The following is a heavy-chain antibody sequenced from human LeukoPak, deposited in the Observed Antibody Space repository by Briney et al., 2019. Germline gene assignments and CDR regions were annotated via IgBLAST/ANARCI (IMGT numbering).Heavy chain of an antibody. CDR3: ARSTAGTFDFVY. D-gene: IGHD6-19*01. J-gene: IGHJ4*02. V-gene: IGHV1-69*05. Sequence: ASVKVSCKAAGGTFSRHAVSWVRQAPGTGLEWMGGVTPLSTTRRYAQKFQGRLTITTDTSTNTALMELTSLKSDDTAVYYCARSTAGTFDFVYWGQGTLVTVSS. CDR1: GGTFSRHA. CDR2: VTPLSTTR.